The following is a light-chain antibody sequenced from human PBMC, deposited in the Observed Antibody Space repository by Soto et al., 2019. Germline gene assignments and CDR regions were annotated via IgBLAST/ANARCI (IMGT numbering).Light chain of an antibody. J-gene: IGLJ1*01. CDR1: SSDVGRYNY. Sequence: QSVLAQPASVSGSPGQSIAISCTGTSSDVGRYNYVSWFQQHPGKAPKLMIYDVSNRPSGVSDRFSGSKSGNTASLTISGLQAEDEADYYSSSYTSSNTFVFGTGTKVTVL. CDR2: DVS. CDR3: SSYTSSNTFV. V-gene: IGLV2-14*01.